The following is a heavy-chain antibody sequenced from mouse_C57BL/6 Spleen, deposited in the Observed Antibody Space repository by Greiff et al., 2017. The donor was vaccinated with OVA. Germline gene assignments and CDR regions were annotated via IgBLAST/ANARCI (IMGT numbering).Heavy chain of an antibody. CDR1: GFTFSDYG. D-gene: IGHD4-1*01. V-gene: IGHV5-17*01. CDR2: ISSGSSTI. Sequence: EVHLVESGGGLVKPGGSLKLSCAASGFTFSDYGMHWVRQAPEKGLEWVAYISSGSSTIYYADTVKGRFTISRDNAKNTLFLQMTSLRSEDTAMYYCASALGTYWYFDVWGTGTTVTVSS. J-gene: IGHJ1*03. CDR3: ASALGTYWYFDV.